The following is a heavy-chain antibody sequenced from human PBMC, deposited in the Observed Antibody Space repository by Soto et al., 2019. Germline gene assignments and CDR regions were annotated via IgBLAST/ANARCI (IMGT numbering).Heavy chain of an antibody. V-gene: IGHV1-18*04. CDR3: ARASDGYRSGWYVGYFDY. J-gene: IGHJ4*02. D-gene: IGHD6-19*01. CDR1: GYTFTSYG. CDR2: IRAYTGYT. Sequence: QVQLVQSGGEVRKPGALVKVSCKASGYTFTSYGVSWVRQAPGQGLEWMGWIRAYTGYTNYAQKFQGRVTITTDTSTSTAYMELRSLISDDTAVYYCARASDGYRSGWYVGYFDYWGQGTLVTVSS.